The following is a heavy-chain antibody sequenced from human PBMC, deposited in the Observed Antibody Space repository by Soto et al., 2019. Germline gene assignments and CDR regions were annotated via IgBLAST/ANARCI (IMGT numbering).Heavy chain of an antibody. Sequence: GGSLRRSCAASGFTFSSYALHWVRQSPGKGVEWVPFISFDGSNKYYADSVKGRFTISRDNSKNTLYLQMNSLRAEDTAVYYCARDRVTIFGVVIIYGGHKQRNYYYGMDVWGQGTTVTVSS. CDR3: ARDRVTIFGVVIIYGGHKQRNYYYGMDV. V-gene: IGHV3-30-3*01. CDR2: ISFDGSNK. CDR1: GFTFSSYA. J-gene: IGHJ6*02. D-gene: IGHD3-3*01.